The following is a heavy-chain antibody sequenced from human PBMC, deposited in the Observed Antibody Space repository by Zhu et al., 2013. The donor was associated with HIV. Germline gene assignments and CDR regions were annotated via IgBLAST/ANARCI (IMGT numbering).Heavy chain of an antibody. V-gene: IGHV1-24*01. CDR1: GFTFTNYA. CDR2: FQPEDHET. D-gene: IGHD2-15*01. J-gene: IGHJ4*02. CDR3: ARDPDAAFDPVGVPAALKRIDY. Sequence: QVQLVQSGAEVKKPGASVKVSCKASGFTFTNYAFNWVRQAPGQGLEWMGGFQPEDHETVYAQKFQGRVTMTEDTSTETAYMELSSLRSDDTAVYYCARDPDAAFDPVGVPAALKRIDYVGPGNPGHRLV.